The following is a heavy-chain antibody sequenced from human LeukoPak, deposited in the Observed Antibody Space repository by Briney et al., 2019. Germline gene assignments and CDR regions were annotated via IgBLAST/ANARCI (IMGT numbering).Heavy chain of an antibody. CDR3: ARDRYGVRSGSCDY. V-gene: IGHV1-2*02. D-gene: IGHD1-26*01. J-gene: IGHJ4*02. Sequence: ASVKVSCKASGYTFTGYYIHWVRQAPGQGLEWMGWINPNSGGTNYAQKFQGRVTMTRDTSISTAYMELSRLSSDDTAVYYCARDRYGVRSGSCDYWGQGTLVTVSS. CDR1: GYTFTGYY. CDR2: INPNSGGT.